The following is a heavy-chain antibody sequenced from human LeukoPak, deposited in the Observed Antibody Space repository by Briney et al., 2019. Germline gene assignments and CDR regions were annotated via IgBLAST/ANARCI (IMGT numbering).Heavy chain of an antibody. V-gene: IGHV1-8*02. Sequence: ASVKVSCKASGGTFSSYAISWVRQAPGQGLEWMGWMNPNSGNTGYAQKFQGRVTMTRNTSISTAYMELSSLRSEDTAVYYCARLAARPFWRASYHYGMDVWGQGTTVTVSS. CDR1: GGTFSSYA. J-gene: IGHJ6*02. CDR3: ARLAARPFWRASYHYGMDV. D-gene: IGHD6-6*01. CDR2: MNPNSGNT.